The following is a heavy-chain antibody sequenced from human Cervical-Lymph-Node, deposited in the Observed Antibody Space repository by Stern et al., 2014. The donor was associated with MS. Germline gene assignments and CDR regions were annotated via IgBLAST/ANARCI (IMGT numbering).Heavy chain of an antibody. V-gene: IGHV3-7*01. CDR2: IKQDGNEK. J-gene: IGHJ6*02. CDR1: GFTFSSYW. Sequence: VQLVQSGGGLVQPGGSLRLSCAASGFTFSSYWMSWVRQAPGKGLEWVANIKQDGNEKYYVDSVKGRFTISRDNAKNSLYLQMNSLRAEDTAVYYCARQDYFWSGYYYYGMDVWGQGTTVTVSS. CDR3: ARQDYFWSGYYYYGMDV. D-gene: IGHD3-3*01.